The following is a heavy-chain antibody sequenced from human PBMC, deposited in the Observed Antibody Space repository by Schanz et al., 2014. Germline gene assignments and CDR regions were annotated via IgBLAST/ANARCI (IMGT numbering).Heavy chain of an antibody. CDR3: ARGRTFDY. CDR2: IIPSLGLA. V-gene: IGHV1-69*02. CDR1: GGTFSTYP. Sequence: QVQLVQSGAEVKKPGSSMKVSCKASGGTFSTYPINWLRQAPGQGLEWMGRIIPSLGLAKYEQKFQDKVTITADTSTTTAYMDLSSLRPEDTAVYYCARGRTFDYWGQGTLVTVSS. J-gene: IGHJ4*02.